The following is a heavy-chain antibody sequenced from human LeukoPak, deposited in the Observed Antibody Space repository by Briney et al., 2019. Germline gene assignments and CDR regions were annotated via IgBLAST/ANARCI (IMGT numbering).Heavy chain of an antibody. CDR2: IKQDGSEK. CDR3: ARESTRYCSGGSCYSSSSLDY. D-gene: IGHD2-15*01. Sequence: PGGSLRLSCAASGFTFRSYWMSWVRQAPGKGLKWVANIKQDGSEKYYVDSVKGRFTISRDNAKNSVYLQMISLRVEDTAVYYCARESTRYCSGGSCYSSSSLDYWGQGTLVTVSS. CDR1: GFTFRSYW. J-gene: IGHJ4*02. V-gene: IGHV3-7*01.